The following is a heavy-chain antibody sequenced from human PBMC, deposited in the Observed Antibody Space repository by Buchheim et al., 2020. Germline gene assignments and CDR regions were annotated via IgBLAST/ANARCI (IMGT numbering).Heavy chain of an antibody. J-gene: IGHJ6*02. CDR1: VFTFSDSA. CDR3: SRLRHYYYGLDV. Sequence: EVPLVESGGGLVQPGGSLKLSCAASVFTFSDSAVHWVRQASGKGLEWVGHIRNKADNYATAYAASVKGRFTISRHDSTNTAYLQMNSLKTEDTAVYYCSRLRHYYYGLDVWGQGTT. CDR2: IRNKADNYAT. V-gene: IGHV3-73*01.